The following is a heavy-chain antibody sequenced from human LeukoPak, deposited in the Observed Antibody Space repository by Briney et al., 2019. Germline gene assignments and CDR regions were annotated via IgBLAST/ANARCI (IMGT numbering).Heavy chain of an antibody. V-gene: IGHV1-2*06. CDR3: ARVFKGSGWYGEIDY. CDR1: GYTFTGYY. D-gene: IGHD6-19*01. CDR2: INPNSGGI. Sequence: ASVKVSXKASGYTFTGYYMHWVRQAPGQGLEWMGRINPNSGGINYAQKFQGRVTMTRDTSISTAYMELSRLRSDDTAVYYCARVFKGSGWYGEIDYWGQGTLVTVSS. J-gene: IGHJ4*02.